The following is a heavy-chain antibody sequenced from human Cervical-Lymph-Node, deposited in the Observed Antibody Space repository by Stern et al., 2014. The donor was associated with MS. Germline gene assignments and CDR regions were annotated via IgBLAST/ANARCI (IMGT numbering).Heavy chain of an antibody. Sequence: QVPLVESGAEVKKPGSSVKVSCKASGGTFSSYAISWVRQAPGQGLEWMGGIIHIFGTATYAQKFQGRVTITADESTSTAYMELSSLRSEDTAVYYCALAHYYDSSKPPGWGQGTLVTVSS. CDR2: IIHIFGTA. D-gene: IGHD3-22*01. CDR3: ALAHYYDSSKPPG. V-gene: IGHV1-69*01. CDR1: GGTFSSYA. J-gene: IGHJ4*02.